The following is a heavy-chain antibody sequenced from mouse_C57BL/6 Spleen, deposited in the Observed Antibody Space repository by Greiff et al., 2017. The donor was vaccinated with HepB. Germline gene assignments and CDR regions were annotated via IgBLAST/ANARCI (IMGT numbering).Heavy chain of an antibody. CDR3: ARGNWDGYVDG. Sequence: QVQLQQPGAELVRPGSSVKLSCKASGYTFTSYWMDWVKQRPGQGLEWIGNIYPSDSETHYNQKFKDKATLTVDKSSSTAYMQLSSLTSEDSAVYYCARGNWDGYVDGWGTGTTVTVSS. V-gene: IGHV1-61*01. CDR2: IYPSDSET. D-gene: IGHD4-1*01. CDR1: GYTFTSYW. J-gene: IGHJ1*03.